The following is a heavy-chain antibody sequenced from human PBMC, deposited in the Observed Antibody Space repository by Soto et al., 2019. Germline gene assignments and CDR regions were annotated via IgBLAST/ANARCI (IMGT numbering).Heavy chain of an antibody. Sequence: ASVKVSCKASGYIFSANYIHWVRQAPGQGLEWLGWINPHSGATNYAQKFLGRVTMSADTSASTAYMVLARLKSDDTAVYYCVRDGRSGWHFDSWGQGTLVTVSS. CDR3: VRDGRSGWHFDS. CDR2: INPHSGAT. D-gene: IGHD6-19*01. CDR1: GYIFSANY. V-gene: IGHV1-2*02. J-gene: IGHJ4*02.